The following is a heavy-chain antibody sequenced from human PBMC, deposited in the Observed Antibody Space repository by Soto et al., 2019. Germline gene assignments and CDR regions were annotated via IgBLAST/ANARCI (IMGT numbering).Heavy chain of an antibody. CDR1: GGSVSSGCYY. D-gene: IGHD6-13*01. CDR3: TSASVRVAAAGHAAFET. CDR2: IYYSGST. V-gene: IGHV4-61*01. Sequence: KPSETLSLTCTVSGGSVSSGCYYWSWIRQPPGKGLEWIGYIYYSGSTNYNPSLKSRVIISVDTSKNQFSLKLSSVTAADTAVYFWTSASVRVAAAGHAAFETWGQGTMVTV. J-gene: IGHJ3*02.